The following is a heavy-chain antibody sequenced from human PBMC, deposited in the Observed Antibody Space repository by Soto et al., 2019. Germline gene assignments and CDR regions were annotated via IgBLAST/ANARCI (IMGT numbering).Heavy chain of an antibody. D-gene: IGHD6-13*01. V-gene: IGHV5-51*01. CDR2: IYPGDSDT. CDR1: GYSFTSYW. CDR3: ARLNGIAAVPGAFDI. J-gene: IGHJ3*02. Sequence: GESLKISCKGSGYSFTSYWIGWVRQMPGKGLEWMGIIYPGDSDTRYSPSFQGQVTISADKSISTAYLQWSSLKASDTAMYYCARLNGIAAVPGAFDIWGQGTMVTVPS.